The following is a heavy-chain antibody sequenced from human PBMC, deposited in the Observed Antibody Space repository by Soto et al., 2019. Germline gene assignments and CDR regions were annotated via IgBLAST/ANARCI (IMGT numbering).Heavy chain of an antibody. J-gene: IGHJ6*02. D-gene: IGHD1-26*01. V-gene: IGHV1-2*02. Sequence: QVQLVQSGAEVKKSGASVKVSCKASGYTFSDYFIQWLRQAPGQGLEWVAWINPKTAATKYAKKFQDMYTLTSDTSVSTAYLELTRLRPDDTAVYYCARIKWGLDYYSGMDVWGQGTGVTVSS. CDR1: GYTFSDYF. CDR2: INPKTAAT. CDR3: ARIKWGLDYYSGMDV.